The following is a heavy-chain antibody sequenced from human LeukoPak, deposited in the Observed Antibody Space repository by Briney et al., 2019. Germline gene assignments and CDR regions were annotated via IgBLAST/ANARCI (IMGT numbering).Heavy chain of an antibody. V-gene: IGHV4-59*08. D-gene: IGHD1-26*01. Sequence: PSETLSLTCTVSGGSISSYYWSWIRQPPGKGLEWIGYIYYSGSTNCNPSLKSRVTISVDTSKNQFSLKLSSVTAADTAVYFCARHGASGSYLYYFDYWGQGTLVTVSS. J-gene: IGHJ4*02. CDR3: ARHGASGSYLYYFDY. CDR2: IYYSGST. CDR1: GGSISSYY.